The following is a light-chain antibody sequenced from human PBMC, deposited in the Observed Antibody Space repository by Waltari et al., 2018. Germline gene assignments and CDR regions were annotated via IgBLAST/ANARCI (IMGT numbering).Light chain of an antibody. V-gene: IGKV1-9*01. CDR2: AAS. J-gene: IGKJ1*01. Sequence: DIQLNQPPSFLSASVGDRFTVSCRASQGISNSLAWYQQKQGRDRKLLIYAASTLQSGVPSRVSGSGSGTAFALTISSLQPEDFATYYCQQLDTYPPWTFGQGTKVELK. CDR1: QGISNS. CDR3: QQLDTYPPWT.